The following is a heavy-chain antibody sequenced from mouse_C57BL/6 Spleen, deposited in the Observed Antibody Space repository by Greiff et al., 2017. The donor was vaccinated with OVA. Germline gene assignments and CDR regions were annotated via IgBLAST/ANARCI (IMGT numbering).Heavy chain of an antibody. J-gene: IGHJ4*01. D-gene: IGHD2-3*01. CDR1: GYTFTDYY. CDR3: ARTDGYYVVDY. V-gene: IGHV1-26*01. CDR2: INPNNGGT. Sequence: VQLKQSGPELVKPGASVKISCKASGYTFTDYYMNWVKQSHGKSLEWIGDINPNNGGTSYNQKFKGKATLTVDKSSSTAYMELRSLTSEDSAVYYCARTDGYYVVDYWGQGTSVTVSS.